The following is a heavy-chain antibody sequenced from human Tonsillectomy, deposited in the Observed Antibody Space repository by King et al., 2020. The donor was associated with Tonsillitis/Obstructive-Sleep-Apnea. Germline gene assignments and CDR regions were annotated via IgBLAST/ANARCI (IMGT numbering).Heavy chain of an antibody. CDR3: ARTHYPLLISY. V-gene: IGHV3-7*01. Sequence: QLVQSGGGLVQPGGSLRLSCAASGFTFSSYWMSWVRQAPGKGLEWVAHIKQDGSEKYYVDSVKGRFPISRDNAKNSLYLQMNSLRAEDTAVYYCARTHYPLLISYWGQGTLVTVSS. D-gene: IGHD2-2*01. J-gene: IGHJ4*02. CDR1: GFTFSSYW. CDR2: IKQDGSEK.